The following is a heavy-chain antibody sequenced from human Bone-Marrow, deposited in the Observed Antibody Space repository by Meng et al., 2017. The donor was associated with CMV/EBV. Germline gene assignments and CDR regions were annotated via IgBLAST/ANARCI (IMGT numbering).Heavy chain of an antibody. CDR1: GFTFSGSA. CDR3: TRITGTPTDFDY. Sequence: GGSPRLSCAASGFTFSGSAMHWVRQASGKGLEWVGRIRSKANSYATAYAASVKGRFTISRDDSKNTAYLQMNSLKTEDTAVYYCTRITGTPTDFDYWGQGTLVTVSS. J-gene: IGHJ4*02. V-gene: IGHV3-73*01. D-gene: IGHD1-20*01. CDR2: IRSKANSYAT.